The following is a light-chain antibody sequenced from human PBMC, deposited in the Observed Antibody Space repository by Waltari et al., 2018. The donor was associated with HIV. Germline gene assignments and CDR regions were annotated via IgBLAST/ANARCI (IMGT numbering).Light chain of an antibody. Sequence: EVVLTQSPATLSLSPGERATLSCTASQSVNTALAWYQQKPGQAPRLLMSDASKRATGIAARFGGSGSGTDFTLTISSLEPEDFAVYYCQQHSTWPRTFGGGTKVELK. CDR2: DAS. CDR3: QQHSTWPRT. CDR1: QSVNTA. J-gene: IGKJ4*02. V-gene: IGKV3-11*01.